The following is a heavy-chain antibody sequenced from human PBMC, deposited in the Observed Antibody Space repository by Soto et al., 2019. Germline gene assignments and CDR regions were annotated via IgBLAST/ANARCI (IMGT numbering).Heavy chain of an antibody. CDR1: GFMFDDYA. D-gene: IGHD6-13*01. V-gene: IGHV3-9*01. CDR3: AKDRERDAWYEDY. J-gene: IGHJ4*02. Sequence: GGSLRLSCAASGFMFDDYAMHWARQAPGMGLEWVSGISWNTGSIGYADSVKGRFTISRDDTKNSLYLQMNSLRAEDTAVYYCAKDRERDAWYEDYWGQGTLVTVSS. CDR2: ISWNTGSI.